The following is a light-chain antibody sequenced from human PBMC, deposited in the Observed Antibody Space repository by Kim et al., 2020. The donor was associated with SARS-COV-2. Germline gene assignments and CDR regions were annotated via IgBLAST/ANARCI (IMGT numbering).Light chain of an antibody. CDR3: QQRSNWPLGT. V-gene: IGKV3-11*01. CDR2: DAS. J-gene: IGKJ5*01. Sequence: EIVLTQSPATLSLSPGERATLSCRASQSVRTSLAWYQQKPGQAPRLLIYDASDRATGIPARFSGSGSGTDFTLTISSLEAEDFAVYYCQQRSNWPLGTFGQGTRLEIK. CDR1: QSVRTS.